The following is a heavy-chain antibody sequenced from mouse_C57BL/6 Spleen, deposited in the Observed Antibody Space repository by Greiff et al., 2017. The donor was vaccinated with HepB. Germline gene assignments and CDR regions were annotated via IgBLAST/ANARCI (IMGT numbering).Heavy chain of an antibody. Sequence: EVKLMESEGGLVQPGRSMKLSCTASGFTFSDYYMAWVRQVPEKGLEWVANINYDGSSTYYLDSLKSRFIISRDNAKNILYLQMSSLKSEDTATYYCARDQGSRGLYAMDYWGQGTSVTVSS. J-gene: IGHJ4*01. CDR1: GFTFSDYY. CDR2: INYDGSST. V-gene: IGHV5-16*01. CDR3: ARDQGSRGLYAMDY.